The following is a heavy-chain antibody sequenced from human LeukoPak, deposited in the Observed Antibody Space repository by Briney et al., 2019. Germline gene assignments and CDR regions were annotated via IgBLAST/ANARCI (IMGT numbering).Heavy chain of an antibody. D-gene: IGHD6-19*01. Sequence: GGSLRLSCAASGFTFSSYWMHWVRQAPGKGLVWVSRINSDGSSTSYADSVKGRFTISRDNAKNTLYLQMNSLRAEDTAVYYCARGGSSGWYALSYSYYYYGMDVWGQGTTVTVSS. CDR1: GFTFSSYW. J-gene: IGHJ6*02. CDR2: INSDGSST. CDR3: ARGGSSGWYALSYSYYYYGMDV. V-gene: IGHV3-74*01.